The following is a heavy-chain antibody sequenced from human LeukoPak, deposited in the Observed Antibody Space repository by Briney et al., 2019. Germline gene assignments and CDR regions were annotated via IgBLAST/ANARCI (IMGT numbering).Heavy chain of an antibody. CDR2: LYPKNGET. CDR1: GYSFRDHF. D-gene: IGHD1-26*01. Sequence: ASVKISCRTSGYSFRDHFVHWVQQAPGKGLEWLGRLYPKNGETVYAQKFQGRVTMTRDTSTSTLYMDLSSLRPEDTAVYYCAREVRTGIGATDYWGQGTLVTVSS. V-gene: IGHV1-69-2*01. J-gene: IGHJ4*02. CDR3: AREVRTGIGATDY.